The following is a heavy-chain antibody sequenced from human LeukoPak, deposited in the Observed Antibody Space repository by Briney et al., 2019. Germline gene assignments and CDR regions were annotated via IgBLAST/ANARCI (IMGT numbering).Heavy chain of an antibody. J-gene: IGHJ4*02. CDR3: ARDRPGYCSSTSCYAILY. D-gene: IGHD2-2*01. Sequence: SETLSPTCTVSGGSISSYYWSWIRQPAGKGLEWIGRIYTSGSTNYNPSLKSRVTMSVDTSKNQFSLKLSSVTAADTAVYYCARDRPGYCSSTSCYAILYWGQGTLVTVSS. V-gene: IGHV4-4*07. CDR2: IYTSGST. CDR1: GGSISSYY.